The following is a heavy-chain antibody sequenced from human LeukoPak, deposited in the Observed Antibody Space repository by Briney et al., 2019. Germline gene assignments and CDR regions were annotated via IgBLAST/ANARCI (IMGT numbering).Heavy chain of an antibody. CDR3: ARSNVPYNWFDP. V-gene: IGHV4-4*07. D-gene: IGHD4/OR15-4a*01. CDR2: IYTSGSS. J-gene: IGHJ5*02. Sequence: PSETLSLTCTVSGGSISSYYWRWIRRPAGKGLEWIGRIYTSGSSNYNPSLKSRVTMSVDTSKNQFSLKLSSVTAADTAVYYCARSNVPYNWFDPWGQGTLVTVSS. CDR1: GGSISSYY.